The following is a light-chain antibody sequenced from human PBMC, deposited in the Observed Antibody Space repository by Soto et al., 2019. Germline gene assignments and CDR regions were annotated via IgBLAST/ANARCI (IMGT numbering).Light chain of an antibody. CDR3: QQSDSYPQLS. CDR1: QAISSA. Sequence: ALPLTQSPSALYASVGDKVTITCRASQAISSALAWYQQKPGKPPSVLIYDASTLEIGVPSRFSGSGSGTDFTLTITSLQPEDFATYYCQQSDSYPQLSFGGGTKVAIK. CDR2: DAS. J-gene: IGKJ4*01. V-gene: IGKV1-13*02.